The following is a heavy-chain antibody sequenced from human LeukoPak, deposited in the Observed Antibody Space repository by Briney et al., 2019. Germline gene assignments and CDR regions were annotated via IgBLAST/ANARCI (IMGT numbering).Heavy chain of an antibody. CDR3: ARDCSSTSCYTALGYFQH. CDR1: GGTFSSYA. Sequence: GASVKVSCKASGGTFSSYAISWVRQAPGQGLEWMGRIIPILGIANYAQKFQGRVTITADESTSTAYMELSSLRSEDTAVYYCARDCSSTSCYTALGYFQHWGQGTLVTVSS. D-gene: IGHD2-2*02. J-gene: IGHJ1*01. CDR2: IIPILGIA. V-gene: IGHV1-69*04.